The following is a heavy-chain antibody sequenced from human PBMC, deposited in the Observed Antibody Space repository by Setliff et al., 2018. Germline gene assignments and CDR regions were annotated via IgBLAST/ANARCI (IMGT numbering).Heavy chain of an antibody. V-gene: IGHV3-7*01. Sequence: AGGSLRLSCAASGFTFSYYWMSWVRQAPGKGLEWVANIQQDGSEKYHVDSVKGRFTISRDNSKNTLYLQMNSLTAEDTAVYYCAREMEAAGQRAFDIWGQGTMVTVSS. CDR3: AREMEAAGQRAFDI. CDR1: GFTFSYYW. CDR2: IQQDGSEK. D-gene: IGHD6-13*01. J-gene: IGHJ3*02.